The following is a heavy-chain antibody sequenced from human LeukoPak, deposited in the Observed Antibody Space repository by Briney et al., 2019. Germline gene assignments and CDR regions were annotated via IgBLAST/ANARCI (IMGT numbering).Heavy chain of an antibody. CDR2: IWFDGSNE. CDR3: ARPTHYYDSSGYSY. V-gene: IGHV3-33*01. Sequence: GGSLRLSCTASGFNFSYYAMPWVRQAPGKGLAWVALIWFDGSNEYYEDSVKGRFTISRDNSKNTLYLQMDSLRAEDTAVYYCARPTHYYDSSGYSYWGQGTLVTVSS. CDR1: GFNFSYYA. D-gene: IGHD3-22*01. J-gene: IGHJ4*02.